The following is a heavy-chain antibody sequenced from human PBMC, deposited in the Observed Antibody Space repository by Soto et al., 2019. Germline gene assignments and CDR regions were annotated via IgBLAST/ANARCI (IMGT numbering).Heavy chain of an antibody. CDR1: GGTFRSYS. Sequence: QVQLVQSGAEVKKPGSSVQVSCKASGGTFRSYSIRWVRQAPGQGLEWMGGIIPIFDITNYAQKFQGRVTITADESTSTAYMELSSLGSDDTAVYYCARPDEGGYSSNHHYYYALDVWGQGTTVTV. CDR3: ARPDEGGYSSNHHYYYALDV. J-gene: IGHJ6*02. D-gene: IGHD3-22*01. V-gene: IGHV1-69*01. CDR2: IIPIFDIT.